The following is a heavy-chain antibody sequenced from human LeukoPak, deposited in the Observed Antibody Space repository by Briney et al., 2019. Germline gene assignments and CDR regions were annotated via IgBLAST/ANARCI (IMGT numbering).Heavy chain of an antibody. D-gene: IGHD6-25*01. Sequence: PGGSLRLSCAASGFTFSSYSMNWVRQAPGKGLEWVSYISSSSSTMYYADSVKGRFTISRDNAKNSLYLQMNSLRAEDTAVYYCAREFESGYGDYWGQGTLVTVSS. CDR3: AREFESGYGDY. J-gene: IGHJ4*02. V-gene: IGHV3-48*01. CDR1: GFTFSSYS. CDR2: ISSSSSTM.